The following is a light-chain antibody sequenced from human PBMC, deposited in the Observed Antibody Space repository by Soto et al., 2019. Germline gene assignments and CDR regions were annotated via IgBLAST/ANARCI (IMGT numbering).Light chain of an antibody. Sequence: QPVLTQSPSASASLGASVKLTCTLSSGHSRNAIAWHQQQPEKGPRYLMKVNSDGSYSKGDGIPDRSSGSSSGAERYLSISSLQSEDEDDYYCQTWGTGIHVFGNGTKVTVL. CDR3: QTWGTGIHV. CDR2: VNSDGSY. J-gene: IGLJ1*01. V-gene: IGLV4-69*01. CDR1: SGHSRNA.